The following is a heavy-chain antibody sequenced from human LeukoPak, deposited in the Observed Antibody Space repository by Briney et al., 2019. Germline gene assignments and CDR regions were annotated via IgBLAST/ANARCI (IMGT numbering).Heavy chain of an antibody. V-gene: IGHV4-34*01. CDR2: INHSGST. Sequence: SETLSLTCAVYGGSFRGYYWSWIRQPPGKGLEWIGEINHSGSTNYNPSLKSRVTISVDTSKNQFSLKLSSVTAADTVVYYCARSVSVSSGWYYNYWGQGTLVTVSS. J-gene: IGHJ4*02. D-gene: IGHD6-19*01. CDR3: ARSVSVSSGWYYNY. CDR1: GGSFRGYY.